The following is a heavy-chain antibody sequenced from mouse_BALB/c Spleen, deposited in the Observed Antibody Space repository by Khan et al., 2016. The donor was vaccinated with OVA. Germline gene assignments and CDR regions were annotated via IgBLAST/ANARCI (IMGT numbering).Heavy chain of an antibody. CDR3: ARQPYYHYYIMDY. CDR1: GFSLTDYG. D-gene: IGHD2-10*01. V-gene: IGHV2-6-1*01. CDR2: IWSDGST. J-gene: IGHJ4*01. Sequence: QIQLVQSGPGLVAPSQSLSITCTISGFSLTDYGVNWVRQPPGKGLEWLVVIWSDGSTNYNSALKSRLSIIKDNSKSQIFLKMNSLQTDDTAMYYCARQPYYHYYIMDYWGQGTSVTVSS.